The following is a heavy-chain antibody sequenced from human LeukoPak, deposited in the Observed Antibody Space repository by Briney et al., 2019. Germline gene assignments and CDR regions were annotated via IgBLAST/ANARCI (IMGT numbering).Heavy chain of an antibody. J-gene: IGHJ4*02. CDR1: GFTFSSYW. Sequence: GGSLRLSCAASGFTFSSYWMNWVRQAPGKGLEWVANIKQDGSEKYYVDSVKGRFTISRDNAKNSLYLQMNSLRAEDTAVYYCARGRMLYYYDSSGYPFDYWGQGSLVTVSS. CDR2: IKQDGSEK. D-gene: IGHD3-22*01. CDR3: ARGRMLYYYDSSGYPFDY. V-gene: IGHV3-7*04.